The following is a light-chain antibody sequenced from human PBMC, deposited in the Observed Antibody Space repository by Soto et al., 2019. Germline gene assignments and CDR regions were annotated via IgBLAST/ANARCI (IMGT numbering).Light chain of an antibody. Sequence: EIVLTQSPCTLSLSPGERATLSCRASQSVSSSYLAWYQQKPGQAPRLLIYGASSRATGIPDRFSGSRSGTDFSLTISRLEPEDFAVYYCQQYGSSPTWTFGQGTKVEIK. CDR2: GAS. CDR1: QSVSSSY. CDR3: QQYGSSPTWT. V-gene: IGKV3-20*01. J-gene: IGKJ1*01.